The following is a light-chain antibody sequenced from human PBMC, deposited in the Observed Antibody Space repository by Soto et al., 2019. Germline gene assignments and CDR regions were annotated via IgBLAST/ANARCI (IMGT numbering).Light chain of an antibody. J-gene: IGKJ1*01. V-gene: IGKV2-28*01. CDR1: QSLLHSNGYNY. CDR2: LGS. Sequence: DIVMTQSPLSLPVTPGEPASISCRSSQSLLHSNGYNYLDWYLQKPGQSPQLLIYLGSERASGVPDRFSGSGSGTDFTLKISGVEAEDVGVYYCMQALQTPWAFGQGTKVDIK. CDR3: MQALQTPWA.